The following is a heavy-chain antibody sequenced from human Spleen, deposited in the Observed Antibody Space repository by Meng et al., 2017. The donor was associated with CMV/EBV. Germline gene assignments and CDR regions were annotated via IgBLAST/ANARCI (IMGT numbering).Heavy chain of an antibody. J-gene: IGHJ4*02. CDR1: GFTFSIYW. V-gene: IGHV3-7*01. CDR3: AKMVPSGSHNPEGY. CDR2: IKEDGSEK. D-gene: IGHD1-26*01. Sequence: GGSLRLSCAASGFTFSIYWMSWVRQAPGKGLEWVANIKEDGSEKYYVDSAKGRFTISRDNAKNSLYLNMNGLRSEDTAVYYCAKMVPSGSHNPEGYWGQGTLVTVSS.